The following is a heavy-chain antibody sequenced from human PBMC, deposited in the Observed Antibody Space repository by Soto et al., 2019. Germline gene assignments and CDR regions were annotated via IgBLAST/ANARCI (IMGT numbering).Heavy chain of an antibody. CDR3: AKDRVVIIWYYYYGMDV. Sequence: GGSLRLSCAASGFTFSSYGMHWVRQAPGKGLEWVAVISYDGSNKYYADSVKGRFTISRDNSKNTLYLQMNSLRAEDTAVYYCAKDRVVIIWYYYYGMDVRGQGTTVTVSS. CDR2: ISYDGSNK. D-gene: IGHD3-3*01. V-gene: IGHV3-30*18. J-gene: IGHJ6*02. CDR1: GFTFSSYG.